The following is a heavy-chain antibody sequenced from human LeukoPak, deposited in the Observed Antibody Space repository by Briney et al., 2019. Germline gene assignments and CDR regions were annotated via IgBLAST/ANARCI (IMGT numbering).Heavy chain of an antibody. CDR2: IYYSGST. CDR3: AGTAYYYGSGSYYNIY. D-gene: IGHD3-10*01. CDR1: GGSISSSSYY. Sequence: SETLSLTCTVSGGSISSSSYYWGWIRQPPGKGLEWIGSIYYSGSTYYSPSLKSRVTISEDTSKNQFSLKLSSVTAADTAVYYCAGTAYYYGSGSYYNIYWGQGTLVTVSS. V-gene: IGHV4-39*01. J-gene: IGHJ4*02.